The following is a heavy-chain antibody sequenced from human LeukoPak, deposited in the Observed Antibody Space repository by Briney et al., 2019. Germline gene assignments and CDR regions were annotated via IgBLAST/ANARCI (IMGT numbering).Heavy chain of an antibody. CDR1: GFTFSSYA. V-gene: IGHV3-23*01. CDR2: ISGSGGST. J-gene: IGHJ4*02. D-gene: IGHD3-3*01. CDR3: ARGEGDFWSGSSYYFDY. Sequence: GGSLRLSCAASGFTFSSYAMSWVRQAPGKGLEWVSAISGSGGSTYYADSVKGRFTISRDNSKNTLYLQMNSLRAEDTAVYYCARGEGDFWSGSSYYFDYWGQGTLVTVSS.